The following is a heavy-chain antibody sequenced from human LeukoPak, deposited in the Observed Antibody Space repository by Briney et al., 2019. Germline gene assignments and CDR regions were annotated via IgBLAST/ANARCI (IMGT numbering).Heavy chain of an antibody. CDR3: ARDYDSNGNWFDP. CDR1: GGSISSGDYY. V-gene: IGHV4-30-4*08. D-gene: IGHD3-3*01. J-gene: IGHJ5*02. CDR2: IYYSGST. Sequence: SETLSLTCTVSGGSISSGDYYWSWIRQPPGKGLKWIGYIYYSGSTYYNPSLKSRVTISVDTSKNQFSLKLSSVTAADTAVYYCARDYDSNGNWFDPWGQGTLVTVSS.